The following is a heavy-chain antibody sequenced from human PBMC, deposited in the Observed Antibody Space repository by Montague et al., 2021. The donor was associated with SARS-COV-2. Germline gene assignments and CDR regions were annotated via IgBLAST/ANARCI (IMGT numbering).Heavy chain of an antibody. V-gene: IGHV3-7*01. Sequence: SLRLSFSASGFTFSTYWMTWVRQAPGKGLEWVANIKQDGSETYYVDSIKGRFTVSRDNGKNSLFLQMNSLRVEDTAVYYCARGPLWETGSYYKEHYFDHWGQGTLVTVAS. D-gene: IGHD1-26*01. CDR2: IKQDGSET. CDR3: ARGPLWETGSYYKEHYFDH. J-gene: IGHJ4*02. CDR1: GFTFSTYW.